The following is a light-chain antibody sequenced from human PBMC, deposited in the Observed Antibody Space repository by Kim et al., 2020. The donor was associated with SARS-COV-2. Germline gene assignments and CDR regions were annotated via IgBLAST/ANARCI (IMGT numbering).Light chain of an antibody. V-gene: IGKV3-11*01. CDR1: QIVINY. Sequence: LSPGEKATLSCMPSQIVINYLGWYQHKPGQAPRLLIYDTPNRATGTPARFSGSGSGTDFTLTISSLEPEDFAIYYCQQRYTWPRTFGQGTKVDIK. CDR2: DTP. CDR3: QQRYTWPRT. J-gene: IGKJ1*01.